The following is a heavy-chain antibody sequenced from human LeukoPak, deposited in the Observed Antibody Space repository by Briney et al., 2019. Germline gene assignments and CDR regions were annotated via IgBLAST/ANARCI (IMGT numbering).Heavy chain of an antibody. CDR1: GYSISSGYY. D-gene: IGHD3-16*02. CDR2: IYHSGST. Sequence: SETLSLTCAVSGYSISSGYYWGWIRQPPGKGLEWIGSIYHSGSTYYNPSLKSRVTISVDTSKNQFSLKLSSVTAADTAVYYCARERDDYVWGGYPLYNWFDPWGQGTLVTVSS. V-gene: IGHV4-38-2*02. J-gene: IGHJ5*02. CDR3: ARERDDYVWGGYPLYNWFDP.